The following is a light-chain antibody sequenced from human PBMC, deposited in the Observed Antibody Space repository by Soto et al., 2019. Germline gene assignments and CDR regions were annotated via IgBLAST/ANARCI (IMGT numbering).Light chain of an antibody. J-gene: IGKJ5*01. Sequence: EIVLTHSPGTLSLSPGERATLSCRASQSVSSNLAWYQQKPGQAPRLLIYGASTRATGIPARFSGSGSGTDLTLTISRLETEDFAVFYCQQYGTSEIIFGQGTRLEIK. CDR1: QSVSSN. CDR3: QQYGTSEII. CDR2: GAS. V-gene: IGKV3-20*01.